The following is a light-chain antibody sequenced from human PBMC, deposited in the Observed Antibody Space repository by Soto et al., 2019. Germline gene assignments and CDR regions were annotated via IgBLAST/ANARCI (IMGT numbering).Light chain of an antibody. J-gene: IGKJ4*01. CDR3: QQANSFPLT. CDR2: AAS. V-gene: IGKV1-12*01. CDR1: QGVSSW. Sequence: DIQMTQSPSSVSAYVVDTVTITCRASQGVSSWLAWYQQKPGKPPKLLIYAASSLQSGVPSRFSGSGSATYFTLTISSLQPEDVATYYCQQANSFPLTFGGGTKVEIK.